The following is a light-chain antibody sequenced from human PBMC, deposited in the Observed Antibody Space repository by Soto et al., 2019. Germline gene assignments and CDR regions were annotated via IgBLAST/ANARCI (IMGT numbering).Light chain of an antibody. Sequence: EIGMTQYPATLSVSRGEGATLSCRANQAISSNLAWYQQKPGQAPRLLIYGASTRATGIPDRFSGSGSETEFNLALRCLQSDESAVYYCQHYNTWLGTVGGGTKVDIK. V-gene: IGKV3-15*01. CDR2: GAS. CDR3: QHYNTWLGT. J-gene: IGKJ4*01. CDR1: QAISSN.